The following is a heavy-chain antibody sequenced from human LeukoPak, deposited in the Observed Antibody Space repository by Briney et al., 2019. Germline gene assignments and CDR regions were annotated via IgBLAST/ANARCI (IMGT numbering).Heavy chain of an antibody. Sequence: SETLSLTCSGSGDSVSRSDSYWDWIRQPPGKGLEWIGTIYSSESTYYSPSLKTRITMSVDPSNYQFSLNLRSVSAADTALYYCGRRRYYDGSGYLEWGQGTLLSVSS. D-gene: IGHD3-22*01. J-gene: IGHJ1*01. V-gene: IGHV4-39*01. CDR1: GDSVSRSDSY. CDR2: IYSSEST. CDR3: GRRRYYDGSGYLE.